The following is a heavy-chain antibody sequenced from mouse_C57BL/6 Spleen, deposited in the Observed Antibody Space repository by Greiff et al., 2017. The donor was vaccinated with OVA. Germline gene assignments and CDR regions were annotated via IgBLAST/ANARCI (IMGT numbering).Heavy chain of an antibody. V-gene: IGHV5-4*01. Sequence: EVKVVESGGGLVKPGGSLKLSCAASGFTFSSYAMSWVRQTPEKRLEWVATISDGGSYTYYPDNVKGRFTISRDNAKNNLYLQMSHLKSEDTAMYYCARDMGGTDWFAYWGQGTLVTVSA. CDR1: GFTFSSYA. CDR3: ARDMGGTDWFAY. J-gene: IGHJ3*01. CDR2: ISDGGSYT. D-gene: IGHD4-1*01.